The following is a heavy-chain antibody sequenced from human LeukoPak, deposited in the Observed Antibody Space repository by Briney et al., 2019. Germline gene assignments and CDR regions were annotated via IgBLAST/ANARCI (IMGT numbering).Heavy chain of an antibody. J-gene: IGHJ4*02. Sequence: KTSETLSLTCTVSGGSISNYYWSWIRRPPGKGLEWIGYIYYSGSTNYNPSLKSRVTISIDTSKNQFSLKLSSVTAADTAVYYCARHPRYTSGYTFDYWAREPWSPSRQ. CDR1: GGSISNYY. D-gene: IGHD3-22*01. CDR3: ARHPRYTSGYTFDY. V-gene: IGHV4-59*08. CDR2: IYYSGST.